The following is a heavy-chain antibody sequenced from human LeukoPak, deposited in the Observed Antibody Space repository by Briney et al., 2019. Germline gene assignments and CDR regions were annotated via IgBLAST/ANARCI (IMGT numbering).Heavy chain of an antibody. D-gene: IGHD3-10*02. CDR3: AELGITMIGGV. Sequence: GGSLRLSCAASGFTFSSYGMHWVRQAPGKGLEWVAVISYDGSNKYYADSVKGRFAISRDNSKNTLYLQMNSLRAEDTAVYYCAELGITMIGGVWGKGTTVTISS. J-gene: IGHJ6*04. V-gene: IGHV3-30*18. CDR2: ISYDGSNK. CDR1: GFTFSSYG.